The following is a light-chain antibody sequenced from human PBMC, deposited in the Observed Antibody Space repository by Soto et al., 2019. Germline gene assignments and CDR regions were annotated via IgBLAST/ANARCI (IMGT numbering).Light chain of an antibody. CDR1: SSDVGNYNL. CDR2: EAT. J-gene: IGLJ1*01. CDR3: SPYAGDSTLV. Sequence: QSVLTQPASVSASPGQSITISCTGTSSDVGNYNLVSWFQQHPGKAPKLMIYEATKRPSGVSNRFSGSKSGNTASLTISGLQAEDEADYYCSPYAGDSTLVFGTGTKVTVL. V-gene: IGLV2-23*01.